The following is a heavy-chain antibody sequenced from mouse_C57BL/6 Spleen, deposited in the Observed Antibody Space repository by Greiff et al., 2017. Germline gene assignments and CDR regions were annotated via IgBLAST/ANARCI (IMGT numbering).Heavy chain of an antibody. CDR3: ARSPLIDRYFEV. Sequence: EVKLVESGGGLVKPGGSLKLSCAASGFTFSSYSMSWVRQTPEKRLEWVATISDGGSYTYYPDNVKGRFTISRDNATNNLYLQMSKLKSEDKAMYYCARSPLIDRYFEVWGTGTTVTVSS. CDR1: GFTFSSYS. V-gene: IGHV5-4*03. CDR2: ISDGGSYT. J-gene: IGHJ1*03.